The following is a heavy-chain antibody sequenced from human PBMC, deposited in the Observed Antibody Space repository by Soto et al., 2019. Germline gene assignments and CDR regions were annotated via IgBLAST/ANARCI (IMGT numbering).Heavy chain of an antibody. Sequence: SETLSLTCTVSGGSISSSSCYWGWIRQPPGKGLEWIGSIYYSGSTYYNPSLKSRVTISVDTSKNQFSLKLSSVTAADTAVYYCARQWGGYSYGYPYYYYGMDVWGQGTTVTVSS. V-gene: IGHV4-39*01. J-gene: IGHJ6*02. CDR2: IYYSGST. D-gene: IGHD5-18*01. CDR3: ARQWGGYSYGYPYYYYGMDV. CDR1: GGSISSSSCY.